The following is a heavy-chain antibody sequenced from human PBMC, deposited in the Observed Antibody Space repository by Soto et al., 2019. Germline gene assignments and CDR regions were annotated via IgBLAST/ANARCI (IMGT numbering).Heavy chain of an antibody. D-gene: IGHD2-15*01. Sequence: QVQLVQSGAEVQKPGASVKVSCKASGYTFTTYGITWVRQAPGQGLEWVGWISAHDGHTSYAQKLQDRVTMPTDTSTSTAYMDLRSLRSDDSAVYYCARGQGEYCSGGSCYANYFYSGMDVWGQGTTVSVSS. CDR2: ISAHDGHT. V-gene: IGHV1-18*01. CDR1: GYTFTTYG. CDR3: ARGQGEYCSGGSCYANYFYSGMDV. J-gene: IGHJ6*02.